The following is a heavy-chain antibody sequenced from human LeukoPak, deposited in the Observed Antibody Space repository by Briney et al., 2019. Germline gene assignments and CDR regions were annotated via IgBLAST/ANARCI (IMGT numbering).Heavy chain of an antibody. J-gene: IGHJ4*02. V-gene: IGHV3-53*01. CDR1: GFTVSSNY. CDR2: LYSDGNT. D-gene: IGHD3-22*01. Sequence: GGSLRLSCAASGFTVSSNYMSWVRQAPGKGLEWVSVLYSDGNTYYADSVKGRFTISRDNSRNTLYLQMNSLRAEDTAVYYCARGPRYDSSGYPFGYWGQGTLVTVSS. CDR3: ARGPRYDSSGYPFGY.